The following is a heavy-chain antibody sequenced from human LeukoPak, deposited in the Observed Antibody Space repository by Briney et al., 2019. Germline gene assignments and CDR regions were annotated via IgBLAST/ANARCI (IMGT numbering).Heavy chain of an antibody. CDR1: GVTFSSSS. D-gene: IGHD3-3*01. J-gene: IGHJ4*02. CDR2: TSGSGRSV. V-gene: IGHV3-23*01. CDR3: AKVQYHDFWTGYYFDY. Sequence: GGSLRLSCAPSGVTFSSSSMSWGRQAPGRGLEAGSTTSGSGRSVGYGAPVKGPFPLSRDNYKTVLYLQMTRLRAEDTDVYYCAKVQYHDFWTGYYFDYWGQGALVTVSS.